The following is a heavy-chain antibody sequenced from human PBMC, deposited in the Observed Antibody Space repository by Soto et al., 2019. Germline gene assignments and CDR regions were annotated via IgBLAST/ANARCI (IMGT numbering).Heavy chain of an antibody. V-gene: IGHV4-59*01. J-gene: IGHJ4*02. CDR3: ARGVGSSPPRY. D-gene: IGHD1-26*01. Sequence: SETLSLTCTVSGGSINGYYWSWIRQPPGKGLEWIGYISYSGNANYIPSLKSRVFMSIDASKNQISLNLTSATAADTAVYYCARGVGSSPPRYWGQGTLVTAPQ. CDR2: ISYSGNA. CDR1: GGSINGYY.